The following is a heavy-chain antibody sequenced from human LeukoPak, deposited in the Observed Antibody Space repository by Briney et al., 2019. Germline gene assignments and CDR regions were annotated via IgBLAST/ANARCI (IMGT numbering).Heavy chain of an antibody. CDR2: IIPIFGTA. D-gene: IGHD4-17*01. J-gene: IGHJ4*02. CDR1: GGTFSSYA. CDR3: ARAVGDGDYVGFDY. Sequence: SVKVSCKASGGTFSSYAISWVRQAPGQGLEWMGGIIPIFGTANYAQKFQGRVTITADESTSTAYMELSSLRSEDTAVHYCARAVGDGDYVGFDYWGQGTLVTVSS. V-gene: IGHV1-69*13.